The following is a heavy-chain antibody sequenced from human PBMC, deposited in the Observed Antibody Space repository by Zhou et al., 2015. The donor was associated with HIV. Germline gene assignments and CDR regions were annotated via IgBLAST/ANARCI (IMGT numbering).Heavy chain of an antibody. CDR2: IIPIFGTA. V-gene: IGHV1-69*01. Sequence: QVQLVQSGAEVKKPGSSVKVSCKASGGTFSSYAISWVRQAPGQGLEWMGGIIPIFGTANYAQKFQGRVTITADESTSTAYMELSSLRSEDTAVYYCARPLSGAYSSGWYKVGTLDYWGQGTLVTVSS. J-gene: IGHJ4*02. D-gene: IGHD6-19*01. CDR1: GGTFSSYA. CDR3: ARPLSGAYSSGWYKVGTLDY.